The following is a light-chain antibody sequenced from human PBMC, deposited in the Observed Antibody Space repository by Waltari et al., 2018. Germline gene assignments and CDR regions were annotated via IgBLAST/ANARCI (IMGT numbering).Light chain of an antibody. J-gene: IGKJ1*01. Sequence: DVVMTQSPDSLAVSLGERATINCKSSQSLLYTSNNKNYLAWYQHKPGQPPKILIYWASIRGSGVPDRFSGSGSGTDFTLTISGLQAEDVASYFCLQYLHTPRTFGQGTKVEIK. V-gene: IGKV4-1*01. CDR3: LQYLHTPRT. CDR2: WAS. CDR1: QSLLYTSNNKNY.